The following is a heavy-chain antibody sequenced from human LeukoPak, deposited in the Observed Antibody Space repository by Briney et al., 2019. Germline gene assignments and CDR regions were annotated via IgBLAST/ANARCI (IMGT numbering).Heavy chain of an antibody. Sequence: GGSLRLSCAASGFTFSDYYMSWIRQAPGKGLEWVSYISSSGSTIYYADSVKGRFTISRDNAKNSLYLQMDSLRAEDTAVYYCARLFVYGSGAEAFDYWGQGALVTVSS. V-gene: IGHV3-11*04. CDR1: GFTFSDYY. CDR3: ARLFVYGSGAEAFDY. J-gene: IGHJ4*02. D-gene: IGHD3-10*01. CDR2: ISSSGSTI.